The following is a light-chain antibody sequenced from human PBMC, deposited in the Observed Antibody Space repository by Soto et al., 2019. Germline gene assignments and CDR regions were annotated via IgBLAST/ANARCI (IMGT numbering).Light chain of an antibody. CDR2: EVT. CDR3: CSYVGATTYV. Sequence: QSVLTQPASVSGSPGQSITISCTGTSSDVGTYNYVSWYQHHPGKAPKLMLYEVTNRPSGVSNRFSGSNSGSTASLTISGLQAEDEADYYCCSYVGATTYVFGTGTKVTVL. CDR1: SSDVGTYNY. V-gene: IGLV2-23*02. J-gene: IGLJ1*01.